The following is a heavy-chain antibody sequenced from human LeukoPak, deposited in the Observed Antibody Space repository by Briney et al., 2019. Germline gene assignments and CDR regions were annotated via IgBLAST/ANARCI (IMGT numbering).Heavy chain of an antibody. CDR2: INPNSGGT. J-gene: IGHJ4*02. D-gene: IGHD6-6*01. CDR1: GYTFTGYY. V-gene: IGHV1-2*06. CDR3: ARGLIAARPRQDY. Sequence: ASVKVSCKASGYTFTGYYMHWARQAPGQGLEWMGRINPNSGGTNYAQKFQGRVTMTRDTSISTAYMELSRPRSDDTAVYYCARGLIAARPRQDYWGQGTLVTVSS.